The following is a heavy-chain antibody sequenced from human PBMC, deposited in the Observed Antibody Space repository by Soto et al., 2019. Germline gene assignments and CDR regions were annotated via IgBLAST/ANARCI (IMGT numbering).Heavy chain of an antibody. Sequence: GGSLRLSCASSGVTFRSYAMSWVRQAPGKGLEWVSAISGSGGSTYYADSVKGRFTISRDNAKNSLYLQMNSLRAEDTAVYYCARVWYYDFWSGYFDYWGQGTLVTVSS. J-gene: IGHJ4*02. D-gene: IGHD3-3*01. CDR1: GVTFRSYA. CDR2: ISGSGGST. CDR3: ARVWYYDFWSGYFDY. V-gene: IGHV3-23*01.